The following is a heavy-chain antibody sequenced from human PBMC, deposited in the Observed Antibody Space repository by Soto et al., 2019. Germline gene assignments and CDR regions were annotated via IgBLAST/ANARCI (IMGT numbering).Heavy chain of an antibody. CDR2: IWYDGSNK. CDR1: GFTFSSYG. V-gene: IGHV3-33*01. Sequence: QVQLVESGGGVVQTGRSLRLSCAASGFTFSSYGMHWVRQAPDKGLEWVAVIWYDGSNKYYADSVKGRFTISRDNSKNTLYLQMNSLRAEDTAVYYCASEYCSGGRCYYYGMDVWGQGTTVTVSS. D-gene: IGHD2-15*01. CDR3: ASEYCSGGRCYYYGMDV. J-gene: IGHJ6*02.